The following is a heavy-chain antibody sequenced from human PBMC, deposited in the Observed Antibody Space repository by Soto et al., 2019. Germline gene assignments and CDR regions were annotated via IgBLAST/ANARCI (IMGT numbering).Heavy chain of an antibody. D-gene: IGHD3-22*01. CDR3: ARLYYYDTSGYYYVEDY. Sequence: ASVKVSCKASGYTFDRYAISWVRQAPGQGLEWMGWISAYNGNTNYAQKLQGRVTMTTDTSTSTAYMELGSLRSDDTAVYYCARLYYYDTSGYYYVEDYWGQGTLVTVSS. CDR2: ISAYNGNT. CDR1: GYTFDRYA. V-gene: IGHV1-18*01. J-gene: IGHJ4*02.